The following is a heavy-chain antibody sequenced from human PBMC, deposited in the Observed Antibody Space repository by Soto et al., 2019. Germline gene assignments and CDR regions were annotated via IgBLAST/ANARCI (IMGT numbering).Heavy chain of an antibody. D-gene: IGHD3-22*01. CDR1: GYTFTVYY. CDR3: ARAGGGLYDNYGMDV. V-gene: IGHV1-18*04. J-gene: IGHJ6*02. Sequence: SVKGSCKSSGYTFTVYYVHWVRQAPGQGLEWMGWMSAYNGNTNYAQKLQGRVTMTRDTSTSTAYMELRSLRSDDTAVYYCARAGGGLYDNYGMDVWGQGTTVTVSS. CDR2: MSAYNGNT.